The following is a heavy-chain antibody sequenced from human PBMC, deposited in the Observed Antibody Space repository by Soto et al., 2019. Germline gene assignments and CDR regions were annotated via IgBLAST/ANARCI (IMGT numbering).Heavy chain of an antibody. CDR2: INHSGST. D-gene: IGHD6-6*01. J-gene: IGHJ6*02. Sequence: SESLSLTCAVYGVSFSGYYWSWIRQPPGKGLEWIGEINHSGSTNYNPSLKRRVTISVDTSKNHYSLKLSSLTAAATAVYYCARWRIAARCYFYYYGMDLWGQGTTVPAP. V-gene: IGHV4-34*01. CDR3: ARWRIAARCYFYYYGMDL. CDR1: GVSFSGYY.